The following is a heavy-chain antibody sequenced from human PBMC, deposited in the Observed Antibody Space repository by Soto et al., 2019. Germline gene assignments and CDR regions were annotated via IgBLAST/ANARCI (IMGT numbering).Heavy chain of an antibody. J-gene: IGHJ6*03. CDR2: ISVDNGDT. CDR3: ARMGRGSNIDYYHYMDV. CDR1: GCTIWGHG. Sequence: GAAGKVSCKAPGCTIWGHGISWGRQAPGQRVEWMGWISVDNGDTNYAQKLQGRVTVTTDTSTSTAYMELRSLRSEDTAVYYCARMGRGSNIDYYHYMDVWGKGTPVTVSS. V-gene: IGHV1-18*01. D-gene: IGHD3-10*01.